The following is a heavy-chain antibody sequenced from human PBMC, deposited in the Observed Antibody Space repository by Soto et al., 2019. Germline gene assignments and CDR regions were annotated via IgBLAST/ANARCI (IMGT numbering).Heavy chain of an antibody. CDR3: ARHGPVVGGYYFDC. Sequence: SETLSLTCAVSSGSIISSNWWSWVRQPPGEGLEWIGEIFHSGSTNYNPSLKSRVTVSVDRSKNQFSLELSSVTAADTALYYCARHGPVVGGYYFDCWGQGIQVTVSS. CDR1: SGSIISSNW. J-gene: IGHJ4*02. CDR2: IFHSGST. D-gene: IGHD2-15*01. V-gene: IGHV4-4*02.